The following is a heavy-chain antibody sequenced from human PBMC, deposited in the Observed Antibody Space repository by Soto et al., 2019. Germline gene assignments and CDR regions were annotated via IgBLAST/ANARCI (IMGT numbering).Heavy chain of an antibody. CDR3: ARPRSSGYAGEFDY. J-gene: IGHJ4*02. Sequence: QVQLQESGPGLVKPSETLSLTCTVSGGSISPYYWSWIRQPPGKGLEWIGFIYYSGSTNYNPSLMSRVPRSVDTSQNQFSLMLTSVTAADTAVYYCARPRSSGYAGEFDYWGQGTLVTVSS. CDR1: GGSISPYY. V-gene: IGHV4-59*01. CDR2: IYYSGST. D-gene: IGHD3-22*01.